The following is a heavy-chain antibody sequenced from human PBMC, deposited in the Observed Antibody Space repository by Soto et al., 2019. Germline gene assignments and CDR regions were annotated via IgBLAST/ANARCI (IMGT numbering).Heavy chain of an antibody. CDR1: GYIFTNSW. CDR3: ARRQAAMPAAAGMDV. D-gene: IGHD2-2*01. J-gene: IGHJ6*02. Sequence: GESLKISCKGSGYIFTNSWIGWVRQMPGKGLEWMGIIYPGDSDTRYSPSFQGQVTISADKSITTAYLQWSSLTASDTAMYYCARRQAAMPAAAGMDVWGQGTAVTVSS. CDR2: IYPGDSDT. V-gene: IGHV5-51*01.